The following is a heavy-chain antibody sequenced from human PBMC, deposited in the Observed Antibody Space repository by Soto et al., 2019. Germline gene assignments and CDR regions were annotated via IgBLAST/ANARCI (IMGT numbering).Heavy chain of an antibody. Sequence: PGESLKISCKGSGYSFTSYWIGWVRQMPGKSLEWMGIIYPVDSDTRYSPSFQGQVTISADKSISTAYLQWSSLKASDTAMYYCARHGYGSSSRYYYYGMDVWGQGTTVTVSS. J-gene: IGHJ6*02. V-gene: IGHV5-51*01. D-gene: IGHD6-6*01. CDR2: IYPVDSDT. CDR1: GYSFTSYW. CDR3: ARHGYGSSSRYYYYGMDV.